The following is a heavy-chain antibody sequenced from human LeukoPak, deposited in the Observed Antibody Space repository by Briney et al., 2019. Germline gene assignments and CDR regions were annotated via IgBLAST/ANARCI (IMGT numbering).Heavy chain of an antibody. CDR2: IIPIFGTA. CDR3: AREAVLNDSSGYYYEDLDY. CDR1: GGTFSSYA. D-gene: IGHD3-22*01. J-gene: IGHJ4*02. Sequence: ASVKVSCKASGGTFSSYAISWVRQAPGQGLEWMGRIIPIFGTANYAQKFQGRVTITTDESTSTAYMELSSLRSGDTAVYYCAREAVLNDSSGYYYEDLDYWGQGTLVTVSS. V-gene: IGHV1-69*05.